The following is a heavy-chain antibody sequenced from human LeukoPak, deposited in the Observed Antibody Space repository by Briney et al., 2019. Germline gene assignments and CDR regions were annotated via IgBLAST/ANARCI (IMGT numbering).Heavy chain of an antibody. CDR2: ISYDGNSK. D-gene: IGHD5-12*01. CDR3: ARDGFPRGHAGGWFVP. V-gene: IGHV3-30-3*01. CDR1: GLTFNIYA. Sequence: GGSLRLSWAAYGLTFNIYATQWVRQAPGKGLEWVAVISYDGNSKYYADSVKGRITISRDNSKNTLYLQMNSLRPEDTAVYYCARDGFPRGHAGGWFVPWRQGTLVTVSS. J-gene: IGHJ5*02.